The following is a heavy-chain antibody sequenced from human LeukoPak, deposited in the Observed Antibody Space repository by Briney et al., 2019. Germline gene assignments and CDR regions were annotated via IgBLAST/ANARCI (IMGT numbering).Heavy chain of an antibody. D-gene: IGHD1-26*01. CDR1: GFTFSSYA. CDR3: AREQRIVGASLSFDY. Sequence: PGGSLRLSCAASGFTFSSYAMSWVRQAPGKGLEWVSAISSSSSYIYYADSVKGRFTISRDNSKNTLYLQMNSLRAEDTAVYYCAREQRIVGASLSFDYWGQGTLVTVSS. CDR2: ISSSSSYI. J-gene: IGHJ4*02. V-gene: IGHV3-23*01.